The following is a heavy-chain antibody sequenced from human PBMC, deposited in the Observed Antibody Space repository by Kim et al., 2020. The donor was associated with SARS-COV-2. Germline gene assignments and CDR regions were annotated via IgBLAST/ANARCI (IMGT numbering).Heavy chain of an antibody. V-gene: IGHV3-74*01. CDR1: GFTFSSYW. Sequence: GGSLRLSCAASGFTFSSYWMHWVRQAPGKGLVWVSRINSDGSSTSYADSVKGRFTISRDNAKNTLYLQMNSLRAEDTAVYYCARGRLGYCSGGSCTTIDYWGQGTRVTVSS. D-gene: IGHD2-15*01. CDR2: INSDGSST. J-gene: IGHJ4*02. CDR3: ARGRLGYCSGGSCTTIDY.